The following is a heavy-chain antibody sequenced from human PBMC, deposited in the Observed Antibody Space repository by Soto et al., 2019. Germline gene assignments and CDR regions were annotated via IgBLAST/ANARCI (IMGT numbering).Heavy chain of an antibody. V-gene: IGHV3-21*02. CDR2: ITSAGSFT. CDR3: AREGYFDSPDRCFDF. D-gene: IGHD3-22*01. CDR1: GFTFSTYT. Sequence: EVQLVESGGGLVKPGGSLRLSCVASGFTFSTYTMSWVRKAPGRGLEWVSSITSAGSFTYYADSVKRRFTISRDNAGNSLDLEMNSLSAVDTAVYYCAREGYFDSPDRCFDFCGQGTLVTVSS. J-gene: IGHJ4*02.